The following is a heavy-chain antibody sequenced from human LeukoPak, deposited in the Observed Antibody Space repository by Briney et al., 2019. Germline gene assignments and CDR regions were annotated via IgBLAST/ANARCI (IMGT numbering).Heavy chain of an antibody. CDR1: GYTFTGSY. J-gene: IGHJ3*02. CDR3: ARARIAARGAFDI. D-gene: IGHD6-6*01. CDR2: INPDSGGT. Sequence: GASVKVSCKASGYTFTGSYIHWVRQAPGQGLEWMGWINPDSGGTNYPQKFQGRVTMTRDTSISTAYMELSRLRSDDTAVYYCARARIAARGAFDIWGQGTMVTVSS. V-gene: IGHV1-2*02.